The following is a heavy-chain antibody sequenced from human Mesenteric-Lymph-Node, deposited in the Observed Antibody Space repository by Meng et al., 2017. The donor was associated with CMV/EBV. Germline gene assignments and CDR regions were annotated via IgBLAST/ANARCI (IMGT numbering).Heavy chain of an antibody. D-gene: IGHD2-2*01. V-gene: IGHV4-38-2*02. J-gene: IGHJ6*02. Sequence: SETLSLTCTVSGYSISSGYYWGWIRQPPGKGLEWIGSIYHSGSTYYNPSLKSRVTISVDTSKNQFSLKLSSVTAADTAVYYCARGRRLDWGYCSSTSCYGGYGMDVWGQGTTVTVSS. CDR1: GYSISSGYY. CDR3: ARGRRLDWGYCSSTSCYGGYGMDV. CDR2: IYHSGST.